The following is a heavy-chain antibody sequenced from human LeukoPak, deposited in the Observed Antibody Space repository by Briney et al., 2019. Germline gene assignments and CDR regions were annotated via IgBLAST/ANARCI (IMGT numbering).Heavy chain of an antibody. D-gene: IGHD3-10*01. V-gene: IGHV4-39*07. J-gene: IGHJ3*02. CDR3: ARGGTMVRYAFDI. CDR1: GGSISSGGYY. CDR2: IYYSGST. Sequence: SETLSLTCTVSGGSISSGGYYWGWIRQPPGKGLEWIGSIYYSGSTYYNPSLKSRVTISVDTSKNQFSLKLSSVTAADTAVYYCARGGTMVRYAFDIWGQGTMVTVSS.